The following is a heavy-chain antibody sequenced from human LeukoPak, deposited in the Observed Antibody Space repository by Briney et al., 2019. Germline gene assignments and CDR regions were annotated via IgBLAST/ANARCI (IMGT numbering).Heavy chain of an antibody. J-gene: IGHJ5*02. CDR3: ASRGITIFGVANWFDP. CDR1: GGSISSSSYY. CDR2: INHSGST. D-gene: IGHD3-3*01. Sequence: SETLSLTCTVSGGSISSSSYYWGWIRQPPGKGLEWIGEINHSGSTNYNPSLKSRVTISVDTSKNQFSLKLSSVTAADTAVYYCASRGITIFGVANWFDPWGQGTLVTVSS. V-gene: IGHV4-39*07.